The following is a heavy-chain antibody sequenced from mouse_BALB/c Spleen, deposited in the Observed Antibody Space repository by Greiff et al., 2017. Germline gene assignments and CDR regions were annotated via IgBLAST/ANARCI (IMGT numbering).Heavy chain of an antibody. Sequence: EVKLMESGPGLVKPSQSLSLTCTVTGYSITSDYAWNWIRQFPGNKLEWMGYISYSGSTSYNPSLKSRISITRDTSKNQFFLQLNSVTTEDTATYYCARRGGTQFAYWGQGTLVTVSA. D-gene: IGHD1-1*02. CDR3: ARRGGTQFAY. J-gene: IGHJ3*01. CDR1: GYSITSDYA. V-gene: IGHV3-2*02. CDR2: ISYSGST.